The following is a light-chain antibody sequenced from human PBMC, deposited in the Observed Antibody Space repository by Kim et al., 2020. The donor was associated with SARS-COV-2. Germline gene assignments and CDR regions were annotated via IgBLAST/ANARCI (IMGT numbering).Light chain of an antibody. Sequence: PGPSVTISCTGTSSDVGDYNYVSWYQLHPGTAPKLIIHEVNKRPSGVPDRFSGSKSGNTASLTVSGLQAEDEADYYCSSFALSNIVFGGGTQLTVL. J-gene: IGLJ3*02. CDR3: SSFALSNIV. V-gene: IGLV2-8*01. CDR2: EVN. CDR1: SSDVGDYNY.